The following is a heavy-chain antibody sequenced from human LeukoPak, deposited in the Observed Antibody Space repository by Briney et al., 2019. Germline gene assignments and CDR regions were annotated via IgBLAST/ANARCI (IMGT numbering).Heavy chain of an antibody. V-gene: IGHV3-9*01. CDR2: ISWNSGSI. Sequence: YPGGSLRLSCAASGFTFDDYAMHWVRQAPGKGLEWVSGISWNSGSIGYADSVKGRFTISRDNAKNSLYLQMNSLRAEDTALYYCAKSSSWLAHFDYWGQGTLVTVSS. CDR1: GFTFDDYA. J-gene: IGHJ4*02. CDR3: AKSSSWLAHFDY. D-gene: IGHD6-13*01.